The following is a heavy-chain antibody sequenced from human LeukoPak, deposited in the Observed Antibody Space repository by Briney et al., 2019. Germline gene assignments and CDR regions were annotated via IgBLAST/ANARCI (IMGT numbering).Heavy chain of an antibody. D-gene: IGHD6-19*01. CDR2: ISYDGSNK. J-gene: IGHJ4*02. CDR3: ARASVGGWYQGY. CDR1: GFTFSSYA. Sequence: GGSLRLFCAASGFTFSSYAMHWVRQAPGKGLEWVAVISYDGSNKYYADSVKGRFTISRDNSKNTLYLQMNSLRAEDTAVYYCARASVGGWYQGYWGQGTLVTVSS. V-gene: IGHV3-30-3*01.